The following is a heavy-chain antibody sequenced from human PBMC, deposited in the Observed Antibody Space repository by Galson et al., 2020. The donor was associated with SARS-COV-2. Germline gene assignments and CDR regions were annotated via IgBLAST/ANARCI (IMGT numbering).Heavy chain of an antibody. V-gene: IGHV3-21*01. J-gene: IGHJ4*02. D-gene: IGHD4-17*01. CDR1: GFTFSSYS. CDR3: ASEGGGYGDYTDRV. Sequence: GGSLRLSCAASGFTFSSYSMNWVRQAPGKGLEWVSSISSSSSYIYYADSVKGRFTISRDNAKNSLYLQMNSLRAEDTAVYYCASEGGGYGDYTDRVWGQGTLVTVSS. CDR2: ISSSSSYI.